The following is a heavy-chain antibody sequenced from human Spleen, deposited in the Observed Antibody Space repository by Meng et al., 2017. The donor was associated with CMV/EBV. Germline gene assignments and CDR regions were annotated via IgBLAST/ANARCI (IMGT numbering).Heavy chain of an antibody. V-gene: IGHV3-11*01. CDR2: ISGRGSTI. D-gene: IGHD3-3*01. Sequence: GESLKISCAASAFTFSDYYMSWIRQAPGKGLEWLSYISGRGSTIYYADSVKGRFTISRDNAKNSLYLQMNSLRAEDTAVYYCARERVYGNDFWSGGDYWGQGTLVTVSS. J-gene: IGHJ4*02. CDR3: ARERVYGNDFWSGGDY. CDR1: AFTFSDYY.